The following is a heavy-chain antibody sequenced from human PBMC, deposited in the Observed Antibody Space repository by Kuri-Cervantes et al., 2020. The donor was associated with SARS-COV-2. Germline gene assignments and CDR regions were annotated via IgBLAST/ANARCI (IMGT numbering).Heavy chain of an antibody. V-gene: IGHV3-48*04. J-gene: IGHJ6*03. CDR2: ISSSSSTI. CDR3: ASGIAVAGLAYMDV. D-gene: IGHD6-19*01. CDR1: GFTFSSYS. Sequence: GGSLRLSCAASGFTFSSYSMNWVRQAPGKGLEWVSYISSSSSTIYYADSVKGRFTISRDNAKNSLYLQMNSLRAEDTAVYYCASGIAVAGLAYMDVWGKGTMVTVSS.